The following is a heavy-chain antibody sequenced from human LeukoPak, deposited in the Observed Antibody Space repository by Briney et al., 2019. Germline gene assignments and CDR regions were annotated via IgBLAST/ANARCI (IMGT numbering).Heavy chain of an antibody. V-gene: IGHV3-30*04. CDR1: GFTFSSYA. Sequence: GRSLGLSCAASGFTFSSYAMHWVRRAPGKGLEWVAVISYDGSNKYYADSVKGRFTISRDNSKNTLYLQMNSLRAEDTAVYYCARVYDVHSFYFDYWSQGTLVTVSS. J-gene: IGHJ4*02. D-gene: IGHD3-3*01. CDR2: ISYDGSNK. CDR3: ARVYDVHSFYFDY.